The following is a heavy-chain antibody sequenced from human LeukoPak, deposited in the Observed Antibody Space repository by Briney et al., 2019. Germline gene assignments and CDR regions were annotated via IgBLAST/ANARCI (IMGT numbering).Heavy chain of an antibody. CDR3: ARVRWLQHFDY. CDR1: GYTFTGYY. Sequence: ASVKVSCKASGYTFTGYYMHWVRQAPGQGLEWMGWINPNRGGTNYAQKFQGRVTMTRDTSISTAYMEVSRLRSDDTAVYYCARVRWLQHFDYWGQGTLVTVSS. J-gene: IGHJ4*02. V-gene: IGHV1-2*02. CDR2: INPNRGGT. D-gene: IGHD5-24*01.